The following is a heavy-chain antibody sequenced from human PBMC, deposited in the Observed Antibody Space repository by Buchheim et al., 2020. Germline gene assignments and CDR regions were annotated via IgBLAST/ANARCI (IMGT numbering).Heavy chain of an antibody. CDR1: GGSFSGYY. CDR3: ARDGVARNGYCSSTSCYAFDY. V-gene: IGHV4-34*01. D-gene: IGHD2-2*03. J-gene: IGHJ4*02. CDR2: INHSGST. Sequence: QVQLQQWGAGLLKPSETLSLTCAVYGGSFSGYYWSWIRQPPGKGLEWIGEINHSGSTNYNPSLKSRVTISVDTSKNQFSLKLGSVTAADTAVYYCARDGVARNGYCSSTSCYAFDYWGQGTL.